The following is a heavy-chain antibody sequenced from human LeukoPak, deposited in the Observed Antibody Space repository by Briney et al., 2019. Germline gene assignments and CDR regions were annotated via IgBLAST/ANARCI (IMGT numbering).Heavy chain of an antibody. CDR3: AKGGYCSGGSCYYFDY. V-gene: IGHV3-23*01. J-gene: IGHJ4*02. CDR1: GFTFGSYA. CDR2: ISGSGGST. Sequence: PGGSLRLSCAASGFTFGSYAMSWVRQAPGKGLEWVSAISGSGGSTYYADSVKGRFTISRDNSKNTLYLQMNSLRAEDTAVYYCAKGGYCSGGSCYYFDYWGQGTLVTVSS. D-gene: IGHD2-15*01.